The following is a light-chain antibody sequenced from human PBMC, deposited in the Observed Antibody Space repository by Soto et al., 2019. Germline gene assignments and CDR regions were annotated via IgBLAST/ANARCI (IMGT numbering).Light chain of an antibody. CDR3: SSYTSSSTLV. CDR1: SSDVGGYNY. Sequence: QSVLTQPASVSGSPGQSITISCTGTSSDVGGYNYVSWYQQHPGKAPKLMIYEVSNRPSGVSNRFSGTKSGNTASLTISVLQAEDAADYYCSSYTSSSTLVFGTGTKVTVL. V-gene: IGLV2-14*01. CDR2: EVS. J-gene: IGLJ1*01.